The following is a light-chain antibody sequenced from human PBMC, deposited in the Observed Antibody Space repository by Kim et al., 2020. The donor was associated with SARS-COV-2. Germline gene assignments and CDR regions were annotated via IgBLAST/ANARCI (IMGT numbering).Light chain of an antibody. CDR3: QQYGSSPA. J-gene: IGKJ2*01. Sequence: EIVLTQSPGTLSLSPGERATLSCRASQSISSSYLAWYQQKPGQAPRLLIYGASTRATGVPDRFSGSGSGTDFTLIISRLEPEDFAVYFCQQYGSSPAFGPGTKLEI. V-gene: IGKV3-20*01. CDR2: GAS. CDR1: QSISSSY.